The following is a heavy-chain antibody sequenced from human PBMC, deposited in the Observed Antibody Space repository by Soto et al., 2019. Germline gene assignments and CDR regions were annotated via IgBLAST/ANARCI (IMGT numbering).Heavy chain of an antibody. Sequence: TLSLTCTVSGGSISSGGYYWSWIRQHPGKGLEWIGYIYYSGSTYYNPSLKSRVTISVDTSKNQFSLKLSSVTAADTAVYYCARDRDTAMAYGDYYYGMDVWGQGTTVTVSS. V-gene: IGHV4-31*03. J-gene: IGHJ6*02. CDR3: ARDRDTAMAYGDYYYGMDV. D-gene: IGHD5-18*01. CDR1: GGSISSGGYY. CDR2: IYYSGST.